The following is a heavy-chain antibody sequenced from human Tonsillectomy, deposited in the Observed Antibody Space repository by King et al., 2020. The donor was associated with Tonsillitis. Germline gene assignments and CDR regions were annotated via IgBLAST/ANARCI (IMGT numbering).Heavy chain of an antibody. Sequence: VQLVESGGGLVQPGGSLRLSCAASGFTFSNFAMSWVRQAPGKGLEWVSSISLNSGRTNYADSVKGRFTISGDISKSTLFLQMDSVRVEYTAVYYCTRDPGGPFDYWGQGTLVTVSS. J-gene: IGHJ4*02. D-gene: IGHD3-10*01. CDR2: ISLNSGRT. V-gene: IGHV3-23*04. CDR1: GFTFSNFA. CDR3: TRDPGGPFDY.